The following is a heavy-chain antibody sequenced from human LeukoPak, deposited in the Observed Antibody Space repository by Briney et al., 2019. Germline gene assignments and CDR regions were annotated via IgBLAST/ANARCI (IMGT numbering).Heavy chain of an antibody. J-gene: IGHJ4*02. CDR3: ARDRGESSGWPIIDY. Sequence: GGSLRLSCAASGFTVSSNYITWVRQAPGKGLEWVSIIYSGGGNTYYADSVKGRFTISRDNSKNTLYLQMNSLRAEDTAVYYCARDRGESSGWPIIDYWGQGNLVTVSS. CDR2: IYSGGGNT. V-gene: IGHV3-66*01. CDR1: GFTVSSNY. D-gene: IGHD6-19*01.